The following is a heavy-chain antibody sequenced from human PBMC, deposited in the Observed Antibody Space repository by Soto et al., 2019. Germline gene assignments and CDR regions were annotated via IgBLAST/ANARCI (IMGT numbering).Heavy chain of an antibody. Sequence: GASVKVSCKASGYTFTSYDINWARQATGQGLEWMGWMNPNSGNTGYAQKFQGRVTMTRNTSISTAYMELSSLRSEDTAVYYCARDRVSSSWSYYYYYYMDVWGKGTTVTSP. J-gene: IGHJ6*03. V-gene: IGHV1-8*01. D-gene: IGHD6-13*01. CDR3: ARDRVSSSWSYYYYYYMDV. CDR1: GYTFTSYD. CDR2: MNPNSGNT.